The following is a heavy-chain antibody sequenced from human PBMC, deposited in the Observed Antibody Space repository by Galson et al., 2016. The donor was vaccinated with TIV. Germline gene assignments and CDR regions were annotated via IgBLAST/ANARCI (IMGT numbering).Heavy chain of an antibody. CDR2: VNQDGTEK. CDR3: TRGSPFGAY. CDR1: GFTFSSYW. D-gene: IGHD1-26*01. J-gene: IGHJ4*02. Sequence: LRLSCAASGFTFSSYWMLWVRQAPGKGLEWVANVNQDGTEKYHVDSVKGRFTISRDNAKNSVYLQMNSLRADDTAVYYCTRGSPFGAYWGQGTLVTVSS. V-gene: IGHV3-7*03.